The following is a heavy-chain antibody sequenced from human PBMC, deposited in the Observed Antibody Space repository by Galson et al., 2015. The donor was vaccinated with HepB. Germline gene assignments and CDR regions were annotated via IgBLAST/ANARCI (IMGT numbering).Heavy chain of an antibody. CDR3: ARDLIVVVPAGGYYYYGMDV. D-gene: IGHD2-2*01. CDR1: GFTVSSNY. CDR2: IYSGGST. V-gene: IGHV3-66*01. Sequence: SLRLSCAASGFTVSSNYMSWVRQAPGKGLEWVSVIYSGGSTYYADSVKGRFTISRDNSKNTLYLQMNSLRAEDTAVYYCARDLIVVVPAGGYYYYGMDVWGQGTTVTVSS. J-gene: IGHJ6*02.